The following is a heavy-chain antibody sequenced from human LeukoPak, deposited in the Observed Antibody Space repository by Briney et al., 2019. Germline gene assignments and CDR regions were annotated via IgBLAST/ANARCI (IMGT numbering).Heavy chain of an antibody. CDR1: GFTFSDYY. J-gene: IGHJ4*02. CDR3: ARVVDTAMVNYFDY. D-gene: IGHD5-18*01. V-gene: IGHV3-11*04. CDR2: ISSSGSTI. Sequence: PGGSLRLSCAASGFTFSDYYMSWIRQAPGKGLEWVSYISSSGSTIYYADSVKGRFTISRDNAKNSLYLQMNSLRAEDTAVYYCARVVDTAMVNYFDYWGQGTLVTVSS.